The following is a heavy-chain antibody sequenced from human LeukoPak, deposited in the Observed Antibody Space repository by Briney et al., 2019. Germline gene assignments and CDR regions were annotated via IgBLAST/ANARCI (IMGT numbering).Heavy chain of an antibody. D-gene: IGHD5-12*01. CDR2: VSVEGNGR. CDR1: GFTFSSYT. J-gene: IGHJ4*02. CDR3: ATVTKVDIDY. V-gene: IGHV3-30*04. Sequence: QSGGSLKLSCAASGFTFSSYTMYWFRQAPGKGLEWVASVSVEGNGRYFPGSVEGRFTISRDNSKNSVFLQTNNVRPEDTAIYFCATVTKVDIDYWGQGTVVTVSS.